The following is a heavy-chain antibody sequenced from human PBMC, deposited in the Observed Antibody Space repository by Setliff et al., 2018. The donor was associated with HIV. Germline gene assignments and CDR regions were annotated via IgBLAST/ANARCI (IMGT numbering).Heavy chain of an antibody. CDR3: ARGYPVSYYYYMDV. Sequence: SETLSLTCTVSGGSISSGGYYWSWIRLQPGKGLEWIGYIYYSGSTYYNPSLKSRVTISVDTSKNQFSLKLSSVTAADTAVYYCARGYPVSYYYYMDVWGKGTTVTVSS. J-gene: IGHJ6*03. V-gene: IGHV4-31*03. CDR1: GGSISSGGYY. D-gene: IGHD3-16*02. CDR2: IYYSGST.